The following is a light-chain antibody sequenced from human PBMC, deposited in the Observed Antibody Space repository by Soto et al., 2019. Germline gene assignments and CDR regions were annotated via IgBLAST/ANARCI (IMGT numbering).Light chain of an antibody. CDR3: QQYAYWPET. CDR1: RSVRTN. Sequence: ELLMTQFPDTVSVTAGEAVTLSCGASRSVRTNLAWYQQRPGQAPRLLIHYASTRASDIPARFSGSGSGTNFTLAISSLQSEDFAVYYCQQYAYWPETFGQGTKVDI. CDR2: YAS. V-gene: IGKV3D-15*01. J-gene: IGKJ1*01.